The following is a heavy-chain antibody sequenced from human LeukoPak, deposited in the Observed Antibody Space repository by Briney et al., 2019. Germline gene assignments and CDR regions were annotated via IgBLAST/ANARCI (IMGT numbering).Heavy chain of an antibody. CDR1: GGSFSGYY. Sequence: SETLSLTCAVYGGSFSGYYWSWIRQPPGKGLEWIGEINHSGSTNYNPSLKSRVTISVDTSKNQFSLKLSSVTAADTAVYYCARGRYCSSTSCYKRSGHCSGGSCYSWDYWGQGTLVTVSS. CDR3: ARGRYCSSTSCYKRSGHCSGGSCYSWDY. CDR2: INHSGST. D-gene: IGHD2-15*01. V-gene: IGHV4-34*01. J-gene: IGHJ4*02.